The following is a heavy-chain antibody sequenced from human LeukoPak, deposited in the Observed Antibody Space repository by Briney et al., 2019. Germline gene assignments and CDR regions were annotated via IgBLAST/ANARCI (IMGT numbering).Heavy chain of an antibody. Sequence: GGSLRLSCAASGFTFSSYGMHWVRQAPGKGLEWVAFIRYDGSNKYYADSVKGRFTISRDNSKNTLYLQMNSLRAEDTAVYYCAKDDDIVVVPAAIREPDAFDIWGQGTMVTVSS. CDR1: GFTFSSYG. V-gene: IGHV3-30*02. D-gene: IGHD2-2*01. J-gene: IGHJ3*02. CDR2: IRYDGSNK. CDR3: AKDDDIVVVPAAIREPDAFDI.